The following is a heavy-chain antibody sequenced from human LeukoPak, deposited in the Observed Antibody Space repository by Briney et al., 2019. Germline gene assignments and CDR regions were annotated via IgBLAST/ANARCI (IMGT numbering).Heavy chain of an antibody. Sequence: GGSLRLSCAASGFTFSSYSMNWVRQAPGKGLEWVSSISSSSSYIYYADSVKGRFTISRDNSKNTLYLQMNSLRAEDTAVYYCANTMDYDSSGVDYWGQGTLVTVSS. V-gene: IGHV3-21*01. J-gene: IGHJ4*02. D-gene: IGHD3-22*01. CDR1: GFTFSSYS. CDR3: ANTMDYDSSGVDY. CDR2: ISSSSSYI.